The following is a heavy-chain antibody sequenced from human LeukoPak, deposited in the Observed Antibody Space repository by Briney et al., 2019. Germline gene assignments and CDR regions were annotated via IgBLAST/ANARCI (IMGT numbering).Heavy chain of an antibody. CDR1: GFTFSSYS. CDR3: ASWDYYGSGSYGMDV. D-gene: IGHD3-10*01. CDR2: ISSSSTYI. V-gene: IGHV3-21*01. Sequence: PGGSLRLSCAASGFTFSSYSMNWVRQAPGKGLEWVSSISSSSTYIYYADSVKGRFTISRDNAKNSLYLQMNSLRAEDTAVYYCASWDYYGSGSYGMDVWGQGTTVTVSS. J-gene: IGHJ6*02.